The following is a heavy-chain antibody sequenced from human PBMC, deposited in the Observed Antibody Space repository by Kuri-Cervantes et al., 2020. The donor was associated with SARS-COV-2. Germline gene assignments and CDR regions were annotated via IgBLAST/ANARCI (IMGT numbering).Heavy chain of an antibody. Sequence: GGSLRLSCSASGFTFSSYSINWVRQAPGKGLEWVSSISSWSTYIFYADSVKGRFTLSRDNARNSLYLQMNSLRAEDTAVYYCARSGSSWYFWERLLFDYWGQGTLVTVSS. CDR2: ISSWSTYI. V-gene: IGHV3-21*01. J-gene: IGHJ4*02. CDR1: GFTFSSYS. CDR3: ARSGSSWYFWERLLFDY. D-gene: IGHD6-13*01.